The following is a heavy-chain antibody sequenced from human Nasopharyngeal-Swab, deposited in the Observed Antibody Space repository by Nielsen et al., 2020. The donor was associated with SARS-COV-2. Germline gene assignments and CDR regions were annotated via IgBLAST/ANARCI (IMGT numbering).Heavy chain of an antibody. D-gene: IGHD3-3*01. CDR2: INSDGSST. Sequence: EGSLRLSCAASGFTFSSYWMHWVRQAPGKGLVWVSRINSDGSSTSYADSVKGRFTISRDNAKNTLYLQMNSLRAEDTAVYYCAREEVVIIPTSYYYYYMDVWGKGATVTVSS. CDR1: GFTFSSYW. J-gene: IGHJ6*03. CDR3: AREEVVIIPTSYYYYYMDV. V-gene: IGHV3-74*01.